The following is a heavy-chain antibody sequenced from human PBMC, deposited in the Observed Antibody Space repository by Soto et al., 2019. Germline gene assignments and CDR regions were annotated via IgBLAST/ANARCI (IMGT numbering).Heavy chain of an antibody. J-gene: IGHJ4*02. CDR1: GGSISNHY. CDR3: TRANCYSEY. D-gene: IGHD7-27*01. CDR2: IYYNGNT. Sequence: QVQLQESGPGLVKPSETLSLTCSVSGGSISNHYWSWIRQPPGKGLEWIGYIYYNGNTNYNPSLKSRVAMSVDTSRNQISLKLTTVTGADTAVYYCTRANCYSEYWGQGTLVTVSS. V-gene: IGHV4-59*11.